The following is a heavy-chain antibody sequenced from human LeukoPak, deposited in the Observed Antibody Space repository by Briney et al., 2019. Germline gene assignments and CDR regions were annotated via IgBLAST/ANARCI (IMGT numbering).Heavy chain of an antibody. V-gene: IGHV1-18*01. J-gene: IGHJ6*03. CDR2: ISAYNGNT. Sequence: GASVKVSCKASGYTFTSYGISWVRQAPGQGLEWMGWISAYNGNTNYAQKLQGRVTMTTDTSTSTAYMELRSLRSDDTAVYYCARGGYDSSGYGVPYYMDVWGKGTTVTVSS. CDR3: ARGGYDSSGYGVPYYMDV. D-gene: IGHD3-22*01. CDR1: GYTFTSYG.